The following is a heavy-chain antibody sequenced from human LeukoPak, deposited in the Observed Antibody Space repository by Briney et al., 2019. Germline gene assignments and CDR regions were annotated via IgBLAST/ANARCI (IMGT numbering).Heavy chain of an antibody. Sequence: GGSLRLSCAASGFSFSSYCMTWVRRAPGKGLEWVANIKQDGSEKYYVDSVKGRFTISRDNAKNSLYLQMNSLRAEDTAVYYCAGDTTTYCSSTSCYRKVSWFDPWGQGTLVTVSS. D-gene: IGHD2-2*01. V-gene: IGHV3-7*01. J-gene: IGHJ5*02. CDR1: GFSFSSYC. CDR2: IKQDGSEK. CDR3: AGDTTTYCSSTSCYRKVSWFDP.